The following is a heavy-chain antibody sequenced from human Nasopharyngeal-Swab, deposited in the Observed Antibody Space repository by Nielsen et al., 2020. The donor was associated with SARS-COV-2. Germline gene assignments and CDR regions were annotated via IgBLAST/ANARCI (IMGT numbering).Heavy chain of an antibody. D-gene: IGHD3-3*01. CDR1: GSTFNNYN. J-gene: IGHJ6*02. CDR3: ARDGLDYDFWSAYFMDV. V-gene: IGHV3-21*01. Sequence: GESLKISCAASGSTFNNYNFNWVRQAPGKGLEWVSSISSSSSYIYYADSVKGRFTISRDNAKNSLHLQMNSLRAEDTAVYYCARDGLDYDFWSAYFMDVWGQGTTVTVSS. CDR2: ISSSSSYI.